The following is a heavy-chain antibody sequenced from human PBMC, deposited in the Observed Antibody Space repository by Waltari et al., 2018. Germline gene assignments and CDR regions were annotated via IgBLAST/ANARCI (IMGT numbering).Heavy chain of an antibody. CDR2: IIPIFGTA. J-gene: IGHJ6*03. CDR3: ARGAGWNYYYYYMDV. D-gene: IGHD6-19*01. Sequence: QVQLVQSGAEVKKPGSSVKVSCTASGGTFSSYAISCVRQAPGPRLEWMGGIIPIFGTANYAQKFQGRVTITADESTSTAYMELSSLRSEDTAVYYCARGAGWNYYYYYMDVWGKGTTVTISS. CDR1: GGTFSSYA. V-gene: IGHV1-69*12.